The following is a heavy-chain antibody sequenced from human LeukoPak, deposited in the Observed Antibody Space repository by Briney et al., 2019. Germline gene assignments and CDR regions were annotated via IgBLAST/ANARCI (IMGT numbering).Heavy chain of an antibody. Sequence: PGGSLRLSCAASGFTFSSYDMHCVRQATGKGLEWVSAIGTAGDTYYPGSVKGRFTIPRENAKNSLYLQMNSLRAGDTAVYYCARAGEGDYYYGMDVWGQGTTVTVSS. D-gene: IGHD3-16*01. CDR2: IGTAGDT. J-gene: IGHJ6*02. CDR3: ARAGEGDYYYGMDV. CDR1: GFTFSSYD. V-gene: IGHV3-13*04.